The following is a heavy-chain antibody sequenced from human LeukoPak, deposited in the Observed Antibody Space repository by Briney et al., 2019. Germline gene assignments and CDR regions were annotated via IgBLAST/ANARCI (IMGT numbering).Heavy chain of an antibody. D-gene: IGHD6-13*01. J-gene: IGHJ5*02. V-gene: IGHV7-4-1*02. CDR2: INTNTGNP. CDR1: GYTFISYA. Sequence: ASVKVSCKASGYTFISYAMNWVRQAPGQGLEWMGWINTNTGNPTYAQGFTGRFVFSLDTSVSTAYLQISSLKAEDTAVYYCARGGYSSSWYFFDYYDSFNWFDPWGQGTLVTVSS. CDR3: ARGGYSSSWYFFDYYDSFNWFDP.